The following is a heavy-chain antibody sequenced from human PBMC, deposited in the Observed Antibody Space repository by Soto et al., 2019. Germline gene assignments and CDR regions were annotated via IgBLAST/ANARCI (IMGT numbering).Heavy chain of an antibody. D-gene: IGHD2-2*02. CDR2: IVVGSGNT. CDR1: AFNFFV. Sequence: SVKVSCKASAFNFFVLQWVRQARGQPLEWIGWIVVGSGNTNYAQKFQERVTITRDMSTSTAYMELSSLRSEDTAVYYCAAEFSNTHAFDDWGPGTLVTVSS. J-gene: IGHJ4*02. V-gene: IGHV1-58*01. CDR3: AAEFSNTHAFDD.